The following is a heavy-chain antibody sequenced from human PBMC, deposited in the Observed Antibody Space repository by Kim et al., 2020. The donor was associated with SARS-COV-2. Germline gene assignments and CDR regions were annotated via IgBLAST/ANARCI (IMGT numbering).Heavy chain of an antibody. Sequence: ASVKVSCKASGYTFTGYYMHWVRQAPGQGLEWMGWINPNSGGTNYAQKFQGRVTMTRDTSISTAYMELSRLRSDDTAVYYCARPSYCSGGSCYSYYYYGMDVWGQRTTVTVSS. CDR2: INPNSGGT. D-gene: IGHD2-15*01. CDR3: ARPSYCSGGSCYSYYYYGMDV. CDR1: GYTFTGYY. J-gene: IGHJ6*02. V-gene: IGHV1-2*02.